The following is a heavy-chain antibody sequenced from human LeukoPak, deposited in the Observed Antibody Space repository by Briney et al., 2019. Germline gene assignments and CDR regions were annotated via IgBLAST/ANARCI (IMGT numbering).Heavy chain of an antibody. Sequence: PGGSLRLSCAASGFTFSYYEMNWVRQAPGKGLEWVVVISADGRKQYFADSVKGRFTISRDNSKNTLYLQMNSLRHEDTAVYYCAREYSGRGYFDYWGQGTLVTVSS. D-gene: IGHD5-12*01. CDR3: AREYSGRGYFDY. V-gene: IGHV3-30-3*01. CDR1: GFTFSYYE. CDR2: ISADGRKQ. J-gene: IGHJ4*02.